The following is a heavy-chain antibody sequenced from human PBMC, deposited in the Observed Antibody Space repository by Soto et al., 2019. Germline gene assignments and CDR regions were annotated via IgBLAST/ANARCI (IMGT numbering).Heavy chain of an antibody. V-gene: IGHV3-13*01. CDR3: ARDRVSIDSNCYYYGMDV. CDR1: GFTFSSYD. J-gene: IGHJ6*02. Sequence: EVQLVESGGGLVQPGGSLRLSCAASGFTFSSYDMHWVRQATGKGLEWVSAIGTAGDTYYPGSVKGRFTISRENAKNSLYLQMNSLRAGDTAVYYCARDRVSIDSNCYYYGMDVWGQGSTVTVSS. CDR2: IGTAGDT. D-gene: IGHD6-6*01.